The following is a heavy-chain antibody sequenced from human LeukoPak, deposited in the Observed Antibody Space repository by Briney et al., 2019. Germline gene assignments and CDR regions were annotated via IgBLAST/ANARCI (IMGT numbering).Heavy chain of an antibody. J-gene: IGHJ4*02. CDR1: GYTFTGYY. Sequence: ASVKVSCKASGYTFTGYYMHWVRQAPGQGLEWMGWINPNSGGTNYAQKFQGRVTMTRDTSISTAYMELSRLRSDDTAVYYCARGGDFWSGSPDYFDYWGQGTLVTASS. D-gene: IGHD3-3*01. CDR3: ARGGDFWSGSPDYFDY. CDR2: INPNSGGT. V-gene: IGHV1-2*02.